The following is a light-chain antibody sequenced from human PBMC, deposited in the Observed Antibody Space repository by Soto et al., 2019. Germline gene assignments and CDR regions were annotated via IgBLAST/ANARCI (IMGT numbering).Light chain of an antibody. J-gene: IGLJ2*01. CDR1: SSDFGGYNY. Sequence: QSALTQPRSVSGSPGQSVTMSCTGTSSDFGGYNYVSWYQQRPGKAPKLMIYDVNKRPSGVPDRFSGSKSGNTASLTISGLQAEDEADYYCCSYAVTDVLFGGGTKLTVL. CDR2: DVN. V-gene: IGLV2-11*01. CDR3: CSYAVTDVL.